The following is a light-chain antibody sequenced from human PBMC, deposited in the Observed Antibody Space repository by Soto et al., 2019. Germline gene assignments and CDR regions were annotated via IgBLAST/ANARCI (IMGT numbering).Light chain of an antibody. V-gene: IGKV1-9*01. CDR3: QQLNSYPLT. J-gene: IGKJ4*01. CDR2: AAS. CDR1: QGISSY. Sequence: DIQLTQSPSFLSASVGDRVTITCRASQGISSYLAWYQQKPGKAPKLLIYAASTLQSGVPSRFSGSGSGTEFTLTISSLQPEDCATYYCQQLNSYPLTFSGGTKGEIK.